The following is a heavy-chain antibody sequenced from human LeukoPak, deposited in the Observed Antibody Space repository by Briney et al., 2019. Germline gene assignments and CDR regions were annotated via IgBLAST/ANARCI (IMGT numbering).Heavy chain of an antibody. CDR3: AKDFRLYSGYGNFDY. CDR1: GFTFSSYG. J-gene: IGHJ4*02. CDR2: ISYDGSNK. D-gene: IGHD5-12*01. V-gene: IGHV3-30*18. Sequence: GRSLRLSCAASGFTFSSYGMHWVRQAPGKGLEWVAVISYDGSNKYYADSMKGRFTISRDNSKNTLYLQMNSLRAEDTAVYYCAKDFRLYSGYGNFDYWGQGTLVTVSS.